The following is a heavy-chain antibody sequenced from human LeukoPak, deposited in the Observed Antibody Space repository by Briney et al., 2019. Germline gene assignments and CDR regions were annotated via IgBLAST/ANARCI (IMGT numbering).Heavy chain of an antibody. Sequence: SETLSLTCDVSAFFVSASNWWGWIRQPPGKGLEWIAYMRYDGKTHYNPPLESRVTMSLDTSKSQFSLKLTSVTAMDTAVYYCARLIAGTYESFDIWGPGTMVTVSS. D-gene: IGHD3-10*01. V-gene: IGHV4-28*01. CDR3: ARLIAGTYESFDI. J-gene: IGHJ3*02. CDR2: MRYDGKT. CDR1: AFFVSASNW.